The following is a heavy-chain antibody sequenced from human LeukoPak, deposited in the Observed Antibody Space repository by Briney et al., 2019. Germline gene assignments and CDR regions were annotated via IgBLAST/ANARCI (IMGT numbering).Heavy chain of an antibody. CDR3: ARGEYGDPYYFDY. J-gene: IGHJ4*02. Sequence: GGSLRLSCAASGFTSDDYGMSWVRQAPGKGLEWVSGINWNGGSTGYADSVKGRFTISRDNAKNSLYLQMNSLRAEDTAVYYCARGEYGDPYYFDYWGQGTLVTVSS. V-gene: IGHV3-20*04. D-gene: IGHD4-17*01. CDR2: INWNGGST. CDR1: GFTSDDYG.